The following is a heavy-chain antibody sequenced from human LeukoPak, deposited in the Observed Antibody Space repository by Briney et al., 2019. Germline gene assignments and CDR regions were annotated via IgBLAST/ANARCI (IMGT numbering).Heavy chain of an antibody. Sequence: NPSETLSLTCSVSGGSISSFYWNWIRQPPGKGLERIGYMSNSGSTNYNPSLKSRLTISVDTSKNHLSLRLSSVTAADTAVYYCARGNYDDSYAYGGGFDSWGQGTLVTVSS. CDR2: MSNSGST. J-gene: IGHJ4*02. D-gene: IGHD3-16*01. V-gene: IGHV4-59*01. CDR3: ARGNYDDSYAYGGGFDS. CDR1: GGSISSFY.